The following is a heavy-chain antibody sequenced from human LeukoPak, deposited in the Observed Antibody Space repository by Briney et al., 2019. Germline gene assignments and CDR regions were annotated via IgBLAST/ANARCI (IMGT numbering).Heavy chain of an antibody. Sequence: GGSLRLSCAASGFTFSSYGMHWVRQAPGKGLEWVAFIRYDGSNKYYADSVKGRFTISRDNSKNTLYLQMNSLRAEDTAVYYCAKGHLERRVASAFDIWGQGTMVTVSS. V-gene: IGHV3-30*02. J-gene: IGHJ3*02. CDR3: AKGHLERRVASAFDI. CDR1: GFTFSSYG. D-gene: IGHD1-1*01. CDR2: IRYDGSNK.